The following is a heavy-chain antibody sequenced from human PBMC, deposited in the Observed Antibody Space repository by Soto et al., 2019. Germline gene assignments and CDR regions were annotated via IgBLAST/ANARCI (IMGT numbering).Heavy chain of an antibody. Sequence: QVQLVQSGAEVKKPGSSVKVSCKASGGIFTRYDIRWVRQAPGQGLEWMGAIIPIFGTANYAQKFQGRVTITADASTSTAYMELSSLRPEDMAIYHCAINEGIDVSNFDYLGQGTLVTVSS. CDR2: IIPIFGTA. D-gene: IGHD1-26*01. V-gene: IGHV1-69*01. J-gene: IGHJ4*02. CDR1: GGIFTRYD. CDR3: AINEGIDVSNFDY.